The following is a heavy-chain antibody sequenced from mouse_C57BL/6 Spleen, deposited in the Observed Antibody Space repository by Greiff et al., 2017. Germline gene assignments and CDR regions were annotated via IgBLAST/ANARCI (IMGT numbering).Heavy chain of an antibody. V-gene: IGHV1-61*01. D-gene: IGHD2-3*01. CDR2: IYPSDSET. J-gene: IGHJ4*01. CDR3: ARSPIYDGYEYYAMDY. CDR1: GYTFTSYW. Sequence: QVQLQQPGAELVRPGSSVKLSCKASGYTFTSYWMDWVKQRPGQGLEWIGNIYPSDSETHYNQQFKDKATLTVDKSSSTAYMQLRSLTSEDSAVYYCARSPIYDGYEYYAMDYWGQGTSGTVSS.